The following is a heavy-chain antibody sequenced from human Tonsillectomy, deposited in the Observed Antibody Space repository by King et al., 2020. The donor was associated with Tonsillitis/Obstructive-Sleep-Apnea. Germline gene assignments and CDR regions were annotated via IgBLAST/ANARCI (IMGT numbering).Heavy chain of an antibody. V-gene: IGHV2-5*02. Sequence: VTLKESGPTLVKPTQTLTLTCTFSGCSLSTSGVGVGWIRQPPGKALEWLALIYWDDDKRYSPSLKSRLTITKDTSKNQVVLTMNNMDPVDIATYYCAHRQIAFGSRYFDYWGQGTLVTVSS. D-gene: IGHD3-3*02. J-gene: IGHJ4*02. CDR2: IYWDDDK. CDR3: AHRQIAFGSRYFDY. CDR1: GCSLSTSGVG.